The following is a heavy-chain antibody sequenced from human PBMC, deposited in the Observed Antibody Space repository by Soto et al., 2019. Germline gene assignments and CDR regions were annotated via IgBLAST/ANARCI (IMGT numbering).Heavy chain of an antibody. V-gene: IGHV4-59*01. CDR3: ARAGRDGYNQQLDY. D-gene: IGHD5-12*01. CDR1: GGSISRYY. CDR2: IYYSGST. Sequence: TSETLFLTFTVSGGSISRYYWSWIRQPPGKGLEWIGYIYYSGSTNYNPSLKSRVTISVDTSKNQFSLKLSSVTAADTAVYYCARAGRDGYNQQLDYWGQGTLVTVSA. J-gene: IGHJ4*02.